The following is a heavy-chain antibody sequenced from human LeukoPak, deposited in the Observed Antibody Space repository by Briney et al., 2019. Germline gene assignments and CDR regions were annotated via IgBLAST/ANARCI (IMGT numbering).Heavy chain of an antibody. CDR1: GFPFSDSW. J-gene: IGHJ6*02. CDR2: MNQDGSAK. Sequence: AGGSLRLSCAASGFPFSDSWMSWVRQAPGKGLEWVANMNQDGSAKGYVDSVKGRFTISRDNARNSLYLQMSSLRPEDTAVYYCATYTHWVAGDVWGQGTTVTVSS. CDR3: ATYTHWVAGDV. V-gene: IGHV3-7*01. D-gene: IGHD3-16*01.